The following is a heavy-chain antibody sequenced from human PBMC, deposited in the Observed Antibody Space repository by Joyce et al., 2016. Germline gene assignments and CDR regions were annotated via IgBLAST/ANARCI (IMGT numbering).Heavy chain of an antibody. CDR3: ARSLSSDVYYYYGEDV. V-gene: IGHV5-51*01. CDR2: INPQASQT. Sequence: EVQLVQSGSEVKKPGETLKISCKGSDYIFNNFWIGWVRQTPGKGLEWLCIINPQASQTRYSPSIQGRVTLSADPSLNIAYLQWHRLEASDTAIYFCARSLSSDVYYYYGEDVWGQGTTVTVS. D-gene: IGHD3-10*01. CDR1: DYIFNNFW. J-gene: IGHJ6*02.